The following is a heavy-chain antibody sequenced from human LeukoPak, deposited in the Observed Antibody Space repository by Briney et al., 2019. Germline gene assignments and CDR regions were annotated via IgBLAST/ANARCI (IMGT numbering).Heavy chain of an antibody. CDR2: LNLDGSDK. CDR1: GFTFSESW. CDR3: AKGKRYPDY. D-gene: IGHD1-1*01. Sequence: GGSLRLSCVVSGFTFSESWMSWVRQAPGKGLGWVASLNLDGSDKYYVDSVKGRFTIPRDNAKNSLYLQMDSLRVEDTAVYYCAKGKRYPDYWGQGTLVTVSS. V-gene: IGHV3-7*03. J-gene: IGHJ4*02.